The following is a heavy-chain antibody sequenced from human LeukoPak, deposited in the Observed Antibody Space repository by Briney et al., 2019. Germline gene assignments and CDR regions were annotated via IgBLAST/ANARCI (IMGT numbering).Heavy chain of an antibody. Sequence: GGSLRLSCAASGFTFSSYAMHWVRQAPGKGLEWVAVISYDGSNKYYADSVKGRFTISRDNSKNTLYLQMNSLRAEDTAVYYCARDSGYDKFFDYWGQGTLVTVSS. CDR2: ISYDGSNK. D-gene: IGHD5-12*01. J-gene: IGHJ4*02. CDR1: GFTFSSYA. V-gene: IGHV3-30-3*01. CDR3: ARDSGYDKFFDY.